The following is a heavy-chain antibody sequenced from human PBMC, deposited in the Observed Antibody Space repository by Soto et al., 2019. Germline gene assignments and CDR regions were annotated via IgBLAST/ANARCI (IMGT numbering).Heavy chain of an antibody. Sequence: PSETLSLTCTVSGGSISSYYWSWIRQPPGKGLEWIGYIYYSGSTNYNPSLKSRVTISVDTSKNQFSLKLSSVTAADTAVYYCARAGTYFDTLAGYLPGYFDLWGRGTLVTVSS. D-gene: IGHD3-9*01. J-gene: IGHJ2*01. CDR3: ARAGTYFDTLAGYLPGYFDL. V-gene: IGHV4-59*12. CDR1: GGSISSYY. CDR2: IYYSGST.